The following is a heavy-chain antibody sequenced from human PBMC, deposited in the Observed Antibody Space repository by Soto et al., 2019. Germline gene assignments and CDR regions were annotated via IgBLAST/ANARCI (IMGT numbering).Heavy chain of an antibody. J-gene: IGHJ2*01. CDR2: IIPIFGTA. V-gene: IGHV1-69*06. D-gene: IGHD3-22*01. Sequence: QVQLVQSGAEVKKPGSSVKVSCKASGGTFSSYAISWVRQAPGQGLEWMGWIIPIFGTANYAQKFQGRVTITADKSTSTAYMELSSLRSEDTGVYYCASRPGDYDSSGYYHFANWYFDLWGRGTLVTVSS. CDR3: ASRPGDYDSSGYYHFANWYFDL. CDR1: GGTFSSYA.